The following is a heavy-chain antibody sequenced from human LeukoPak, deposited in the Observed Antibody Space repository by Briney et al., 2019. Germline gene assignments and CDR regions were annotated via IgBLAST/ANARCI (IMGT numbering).Heavy chain of an antibody. CDR2: IYYSGST. V-gene: IGHV4-39*01. Sequence: SETLSLTCTVSGGSISSSSYYWGWIRQPPGKGLEWIGSIYYSGSTYYNPSLKSRVTISVDTSKNQFSLKLSSVTAADTAVYYCASRGRAAVAGPDAFDIWGQGTMVTVSS. D-gene: IGHD6-19*01. CDR1: GGSISSSSYY. J-gene: IGHJ3*02. CDR3: ASRGRAAVAGPDAFDI.